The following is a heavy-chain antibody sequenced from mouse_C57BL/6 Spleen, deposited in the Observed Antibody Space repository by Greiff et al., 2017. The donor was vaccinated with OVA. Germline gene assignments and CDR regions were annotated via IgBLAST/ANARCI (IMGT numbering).Heavy chain of an antibody. V-gene: IGHV1-50*01. J-gene: IGHJ2*01. Sequence: QVQLQQPGAELVKPGASVKLSCKASGYTFTSYWMQWVKQRPGQGLEWIGEIDPSDSYTNYKQKFKGKATLTVDTSSSTAYMQLSSLTSEDSAVYYCAEKDAYHVGYWGQGTTLTVSS. CDR1: GYTFTSYW. CDR2: IDPSDSYT. CDR3: AEKDAYHVGY.